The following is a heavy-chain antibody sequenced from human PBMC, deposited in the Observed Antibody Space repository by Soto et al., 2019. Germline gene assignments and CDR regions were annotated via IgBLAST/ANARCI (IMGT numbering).Heavy chain of an antibody. D-gene: IGHD3-22*01. CDR2: TYHSGNP. CDR1: CKPILKSPYT. Sequence: SYTLNLNSDITCKPILKSPYTWALNRQPPGKALEWIGHTYHSGNPYYNPSLKSRVIISVDRSKNQFSLKLSSVTAADTAVYYCARATQYYFDTSGYPTGPHFAFDIWGQGTMVS. CDR3: ARATQYYFDTSGYPTGPHFAFDI. V-gene: IGHV4-30-2*01. J-gene: IGHJ3*02.